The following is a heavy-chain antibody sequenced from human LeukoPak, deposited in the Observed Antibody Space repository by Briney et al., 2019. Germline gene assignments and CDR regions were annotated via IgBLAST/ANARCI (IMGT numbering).Heavy chain of an antibody. Sequence: ASVKVSCKASGYTFTSYGISWVRQAPGQGLEWMGWISAYNGNTNYAQKLQGRVTMTTDTSTSTAYMELRSLRSDDTAVYYCARMPVIVVVPAAKGFDIWGQGTMVTVSS. J-gene: IGHJ3*02. D-gene: IGHD2-2*01. CDR1: GYTFTSYG. V-gene: IGHV1-18*01. CDR3: ARMPVIVVVPAAKGFDI. CDR2: ISAYNGNT.